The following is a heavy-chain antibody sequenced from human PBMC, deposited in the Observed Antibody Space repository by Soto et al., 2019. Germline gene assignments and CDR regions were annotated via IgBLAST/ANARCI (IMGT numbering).Heavy chain of an antibody. CDR3: ARDPTIFGVVQSYGMDV. J-gene: IGHJ6*02. D-gene: IGHD3-3*01. CDR1: GYTFTSYG. CDR2: ISGYNGIT. V-gene: IGHV1-18*01. Sequence: QVQLVQSGAEVKKPGASVKVSCKASGYTFTSYGITWVRQAPGQGLEWMGWISGYNGITNYAQKLQGRVTMTTDTSTSTAYMELRSLRSDVTAVYYCARDPTIFGVVQSYGMDVWGQGTTVTVSS.